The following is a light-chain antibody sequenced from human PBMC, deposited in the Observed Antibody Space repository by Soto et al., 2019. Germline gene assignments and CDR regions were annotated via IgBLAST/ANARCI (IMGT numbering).Light chain of an antibody. CDR1: SSDVCGYDQ. CDR3: SSYAGSKCLV. V-gene: IGLV2-8*01. Sequence: QSVLTQPPSASGSPGQSVSISCTGTSSDVCGYDQVSWYQQHPGKAPKLMIYEVTKRPSGVPDRFSGSKSGNTASLTVSGLQTEDEADYYCSSYAGSKCLVFGGGTKLTVL. J-gene: IGLJ2*01. CDR2: EVT.